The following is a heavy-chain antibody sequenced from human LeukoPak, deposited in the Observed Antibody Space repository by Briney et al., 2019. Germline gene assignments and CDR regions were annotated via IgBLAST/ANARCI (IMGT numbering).Heavy chain of an antibody. V-gene: IGHV3-30*02. CDR3: AKPRSSGYYDGAFDI. CDR2: IWYDGSNK. CDR1: GFTFSNYG. D-gene: IGHD3-22*01. J-gene: IGHJ3*02. Sequence: PGGSLRLSCAASGFTFSNYGTHWIRQAPGKGLEWVASIWYDGSNKYYGDSVKGRFTISRDNSKNTLYLQMNSLGAEDTAVYYCAKPRSSGYYDGAFDIWGQGTMVTVSP.